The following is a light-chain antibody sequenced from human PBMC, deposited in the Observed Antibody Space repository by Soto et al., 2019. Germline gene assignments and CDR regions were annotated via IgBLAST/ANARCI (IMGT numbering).Light chain of an antibody. CDR1: QSIMSW. CDR3: QQYESLPLT. Sequence: DIQMTQSPSTLSASVGDRVTITCRASQSIMSWLAWYQQKPGKAPKLLIYDASDLETGVPSRFSGSGSGTGFTFTISSLQPEDFATYYCQQYESLPLTFGQGTRLEIK. CDR2: DAS. V-gene: IGKV1-33*01. J-gene: IGKJ5*01.